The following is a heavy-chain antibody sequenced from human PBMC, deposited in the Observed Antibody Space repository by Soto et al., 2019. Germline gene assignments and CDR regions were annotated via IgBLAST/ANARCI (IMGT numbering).Heavy chain of an antibody. CDR1: GDSVSRNSGA. Sequence: SQTLSLTCAISGDSVSRNSGAWNWIRQSPSGGLQWLGRTYYRSKWYSEYAPSVKSRITINPDTAKNQFALQLKSVTPDDSGVYYCAGGNWDDEGYYYGMDVWGQGITVTASS. D-gene: IGHD1-1*01. V-gene: IGHV6-1*01. CDR2: TYYRSKWYS. CDR3: AGGNWDDEGYYYGMDV. J-gene: IGHJ6*02.